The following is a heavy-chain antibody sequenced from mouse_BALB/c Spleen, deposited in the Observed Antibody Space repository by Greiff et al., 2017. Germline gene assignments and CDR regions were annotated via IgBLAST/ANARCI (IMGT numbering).Heavy chain of an antibody. CDR3: ARGTGPYYAMDY. D-gene: IGHD4-1*01. CDR2: ISSGGSYT. CDR1: GFTFSSYA. Sequence: EVKLVESGGGLVKPGGSLKLSCAASGFTFSSYAMSWVRQSPEKRLEWVAEISSGGSYTYYPDTVTGRFTISRDNAKNTLYLEMSSLRSEDTAMYYCARGTGPYYAMDYWGQGTSVTVSS. V-gene: IGHV5-9-4*01. J-gene: IGHJ4*01.